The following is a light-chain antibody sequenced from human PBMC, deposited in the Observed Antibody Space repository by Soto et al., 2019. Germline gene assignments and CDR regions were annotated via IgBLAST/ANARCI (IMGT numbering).Light chain of an antibody. CDR2: GAS. CDR3: QQYNHWPPLT. Sequence: EIVMTQSPATLSVSPGERATLSCRASQSVGRNLAWYQQKPGQAPRLLIYGASTKATGIPARLSASESGTEFTLTISSLQSEDFAIYACQQYNHWPPLTFGGGTKVEIK. J-gene: IGKJ4*01. V-gene: IGKV3-15*01. CDR1: QSVGRN.